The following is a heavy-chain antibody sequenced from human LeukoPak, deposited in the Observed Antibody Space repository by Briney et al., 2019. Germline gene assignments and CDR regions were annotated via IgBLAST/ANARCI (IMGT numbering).Heavy chain of an antibody. CDR2: IYTSGST. CDR1: GGSISSYY. J-gene: IGHJ6*03. CDR3: AGGVVSGYYPHYYYYYMDV. D-gene: IGHD3-22*01. V-gene: IGHV4-4*07. Sequence: SETLSLTCTVSGGSISSYYWSWIRQPAGKGLEWIGRIYTSGSTNYNPSLKSRVTMSVDTSKNQVSLKLSSVTAADTAVYYCAGGVVSGYYPHYYYYYMDVWGKGTTVTVSS.